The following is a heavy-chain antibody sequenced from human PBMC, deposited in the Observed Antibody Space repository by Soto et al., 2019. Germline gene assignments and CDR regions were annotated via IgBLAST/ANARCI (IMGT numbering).Heavy chain of an antibody. Sequence: QVLLQESGPGLVKPSQTLSLTCTVSGGSISSVGYYWNWIRQHPGKGLEWIGYIYYSGSTYYNPSLKSRVTMSVDTSKNQFSLQLTSVPAADTAVYFCARGRPAATGWFDPWGQGTLVTVSS. CDR2: IYYSGST. CDR1: GGSISSVGYY. CDR3: ARGRPAATGWFDP. V-gene: IGHV4-31*03. J-gene: IGHJ5*02. D-gene: IGHD2-2*01.